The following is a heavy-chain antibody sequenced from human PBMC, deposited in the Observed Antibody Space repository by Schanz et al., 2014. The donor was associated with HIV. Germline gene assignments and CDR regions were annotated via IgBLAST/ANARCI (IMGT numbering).Heavy chain of an antibody. J-gene: IGHJ6*02. V-gene: IGHV3-30*18. CDR1: AFNFDSYG. CDR2: ISYDGTKK. CDR3: AKDRNYYESKYRGKGNYYYYYGMDV. D-gene: IGHD3-22*01. Sequence: GQLVESGGGLVQPGRSLRLSCVASAFNFDSYGMHWVRQAPGKGLEWVAVISYDGTKKHYADSVKGRFTISRDNSKNSLYLVIKSLRAEDAAVYYCAKDRNYYESKYRGKGNYYYYYGMDVWGQGTTVTVSS.